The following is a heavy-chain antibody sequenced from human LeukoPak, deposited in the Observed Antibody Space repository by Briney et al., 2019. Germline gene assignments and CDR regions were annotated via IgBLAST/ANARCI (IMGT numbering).Heavy chain of an antibody. CDR2: IKQDGSEK. V-gene: IGHV3-7*01. J-gene: IGHJ4*02. Sequence: GGSLRLSCAASGFTFSSYGMSWVRQAPGKGLEWVANIKQDGSEKYYVDSVKGRFTISRDNAKNSLYLQMNSLRAEDTAVYYCARDSSHSGSYKRWGQGTLVTVSS. CDR3: ARDSSHSGSYKR. D-gene: IGHD1-26*01. CDR1: GFTFSSYG.